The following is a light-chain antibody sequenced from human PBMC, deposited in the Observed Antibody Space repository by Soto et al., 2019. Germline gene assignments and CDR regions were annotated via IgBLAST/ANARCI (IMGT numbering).Light chain of an antibody. CDR1: QSVSTF. Sequence: EIVLTQSPATVSLSPGERAILSCRASQSVSTFLAWFQQKPGQPPRLLIYDSVTRATGIPSRFSGSGSGTEFTLIISSLQSEDFAVYYCQQYGSSPITFGQGTRLEIK. V-gene: IGKV3-20*01. J-gene: IGKJ5*01. CDR3: QQYGSSPIT. CDR2: DSV.